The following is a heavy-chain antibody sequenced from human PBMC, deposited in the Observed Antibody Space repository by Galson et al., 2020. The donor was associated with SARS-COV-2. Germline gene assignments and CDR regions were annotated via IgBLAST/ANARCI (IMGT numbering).Heavy chain of an antibody. V-gene: IGHV4-61*02. CDR2: ISTSGST. CDR1: GGSISSGSYY. CDR3: ARGFDP. J-gene: IGHJ5*02. Sequence: SETLSLTCTVSGGSISSGSYYWSWIRQPAGKGLEWIVRISTSGSTNYNPSLKSRVTISVDTSKNQFSLKVSSVTAADTAVYYCARGFDPGGQGTLVTVSS.